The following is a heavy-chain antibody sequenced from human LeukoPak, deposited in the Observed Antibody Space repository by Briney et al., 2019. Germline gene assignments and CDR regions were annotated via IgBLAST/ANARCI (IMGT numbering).Heavy chain of an antibody. CDR3: AKDLGDYVWGSYRSPGY. V-gene: IGHV3-30*18. D-gene: IGHD3-16*02. J-gene: IGHJ4*02. CDR2: ISYDGSNK. CDR1: GFTFSSYG. Sequence: GGSLRLSCAASGFTFSSYGMHWVRQAPGKGLEWVAVISYDGSNKYYADSVKGRFTISRDNSKNTLYLQMNSLRAEDTAVYYCAKDLGDYVWGSYRSPGYWGQGTLVTVSS.